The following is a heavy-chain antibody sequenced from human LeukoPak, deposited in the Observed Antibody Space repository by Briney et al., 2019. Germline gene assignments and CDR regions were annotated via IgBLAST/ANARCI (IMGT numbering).Heavy chain of an antibody. CDR1: GGSISSYY. D-gene: IGHD3-10*01. J-gene: IGHJ5*02. V-gene: IGHV4-59*01. CDR2: IHYTGST. CDR3: ARGGYYGSGNDFRFDP. Sequence: SETLSLTCTVSGGSISSYYWSWIRQSPGKGLECIGYIHYTGSTNYNPSLKSRVTISVGTSKNQFSLKLKSVTAADTAVYYCARGGYYGSGNDFRFDPWGQGTLVTVSS.